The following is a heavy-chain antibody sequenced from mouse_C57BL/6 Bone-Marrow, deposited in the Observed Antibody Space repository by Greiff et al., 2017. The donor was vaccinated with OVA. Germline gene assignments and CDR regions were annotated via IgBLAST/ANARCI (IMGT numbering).Heavy chain of an antibody. V-gene: IGHV1-84*01. CDR3: AREDDGYYVLFAY. CDR2: FYPGSGNT. D-gene: IGHD2-3*01. CDR1: GYTFTDYY. Sequence: VQLQQSGPELVKPGASVKISCKASGYTFTDYYINWVKQRPGQGLEWIGWFYPGSGNTKYNEKFKGKATLTVDTSSSTAYMQLSSLTSEDSAVYFCAREDDGYYVLFAYWGQGTLVTVSA. J-gene: IGHJ3*01.